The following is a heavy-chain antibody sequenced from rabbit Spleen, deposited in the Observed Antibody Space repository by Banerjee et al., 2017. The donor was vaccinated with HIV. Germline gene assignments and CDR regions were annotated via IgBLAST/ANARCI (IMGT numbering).Heavy chain of an antibody. J-gene: IGHJ6*01. CDR2: IYADSSGST. CDR1: GFTLSSYYM. D-gene: IGHD8-1*01. V-gene: IGHV1S45*01. CDR3: ARDTGSSFSTYGMDL. Sequence: QEHLKESGGGLVQPGGSLKLSCTASGFTLSSYYMNWVRQAPGKGLEYIACIYADSSGSTAYASWAKGRFTISKTSSTTVTLQMTSLTVADTATYFCARDTGSSFSTYGMDLWGQGTLVTVS.